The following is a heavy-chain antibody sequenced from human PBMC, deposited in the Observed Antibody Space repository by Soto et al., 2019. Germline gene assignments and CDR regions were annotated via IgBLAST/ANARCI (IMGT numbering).Heavy chain of an antibody. Sequence: SQTLSPPCVISGDSVSSDGACWNWIRQSPSRGLQWLGRIYYRSKWFHDYAASVKSRMAINTDTSRNLFSLQPNYGTPEDTGVYYCARGNCSAGTSLDGLDSWGERTTVPV. CDR3: ARGNCSAGTSLDGLDS. D-gene: IGHD1-1*01. V-gene: IGHV6-1*01. CDR1: GDSVSSDGAC. J-gene: IGHJ6*02. CDR2: IYYRSKWFH.